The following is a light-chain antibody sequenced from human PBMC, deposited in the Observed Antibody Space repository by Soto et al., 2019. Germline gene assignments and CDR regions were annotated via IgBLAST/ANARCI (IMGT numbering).Light chain of an antibody. CDR3: LSFTATSTHV. J-gene: IGLJ1*01. V-gene: IGLV2-14*01. Sequence: QTALTQLPFLYWSPGQVISIACTGARSDIGASDYDSWFQQHAATAPKLMISEVNNGDAGVSNCFSGSEFGNTACPTISGLQVESEAEYCCLSFTATSTHVFGTRTKVTVL. CDR1: RSDIGASDY. CDR2: EVN.